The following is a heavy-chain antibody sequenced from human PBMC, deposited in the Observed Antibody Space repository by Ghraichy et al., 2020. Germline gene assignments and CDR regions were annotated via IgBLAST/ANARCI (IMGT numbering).Heavy chain of an antibody. CDR1: GYTFTSYG. CDR2: ISAYNGNT. CDR3: ARTLYGGGNYYGMDV. D-gene: IGHD4/OR15-4a*01. Sequence: ASVKVSCKASGYTFTSYGISWVRQAPGQGLEWMGWISAYNGNTNYAQKIQGRVTMNTDTSTSQAYMELRSLRSDDTAVYYCARTLYGGGNYYGMDVWGQGTTVTVSS. V-gene: IGHV1-18*01. J-gene: IGHJ6*02.